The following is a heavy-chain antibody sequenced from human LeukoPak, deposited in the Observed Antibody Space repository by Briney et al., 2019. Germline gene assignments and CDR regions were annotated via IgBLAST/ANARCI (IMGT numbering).Heavy chain of an antibody. V-gene: IGHV1-2*02. CDR3: AREENCYDSSGHSPYYGMDV. D-gene: IGHD3-22*01. Sequence: ASVKVSCKASGYTFTGYYMHWVRQAPGQGLEWMGWINPNSGGTNYAQKFQGRVTMTRDTSISTAYMGLSRLRSDDTAVYYCAREENCYDSSGHSPYYGMDVWGQGTTVTVSS. CDR1: GYTFTGYY. J-gene: IGHJ6*02. CDR2: INPNSGGT.